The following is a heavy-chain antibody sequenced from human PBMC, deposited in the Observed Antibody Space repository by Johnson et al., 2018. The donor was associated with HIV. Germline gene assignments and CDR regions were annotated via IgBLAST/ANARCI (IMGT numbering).Heavy chain of an antibody. D-gene: IGHD2-15*01. J-gene: IGHJ3*02. CDR3: AKEGGKYLVELDAFDI. CDR1: GFTVSSYA. CDR2: MSGGGGRT. V-gene: IGHV3-23*04. Sequence: VQLVESGGGLVQPGGSLRLSCAAPGFTVSSYAMSWVRQAPGKGLEWVSVMSGGGGRTHYADSVKGRFTISRDNSKNTLFLQMSSLRAEDTAVYYCAKEGGKYLVELDAFDIWGQGTMVTVSS.